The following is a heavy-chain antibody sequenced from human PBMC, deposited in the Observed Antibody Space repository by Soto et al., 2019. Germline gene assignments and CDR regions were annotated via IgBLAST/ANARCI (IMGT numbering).Heavy chain of an antibody. CDR3: ARADCSSTSCYVDY. V-gene: IGHV1-8*01. Sequence: ASVKVSCKASGYTFTSYDINWVRQATGQGLEWMGWMNPNSGNTGYAQKFQGRVTMTRNTPIGTAYMELSSLRSEDTAVYYCARADCSSTSCYVDYWGQGTLVTVSS. D-gene: IGHD2-2*01. CDR2: MNPNSGNT. J-gene: IGHJ4*02. CDR1: GYTFTSYD.